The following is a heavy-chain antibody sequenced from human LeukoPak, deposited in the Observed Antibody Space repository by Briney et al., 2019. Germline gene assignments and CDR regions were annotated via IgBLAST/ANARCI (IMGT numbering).Heavy chain of an antibody. CDR1: GFTLRSYT. CDR2: IGISSNKI. J-gene: IGHJ3*02. D-gene: IGHD5-12*01. Sequence: GGSLRLSCAASGFTLRSYTMNWVRQAPGKGLEWVSSIGISSNKIYYADSVEGRFIISRDNAKNSVYLQMNSLRAEDTAVYYCARDSKVDDYAFDIWGQGTMVTVSS. V-gene: IGHV3-21*01. CDR3: ARDSKVDDYAFDI.